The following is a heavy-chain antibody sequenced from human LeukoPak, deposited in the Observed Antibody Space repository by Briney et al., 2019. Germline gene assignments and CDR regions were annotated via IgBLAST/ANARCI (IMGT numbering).Heavy chain of an antibody. CDR3: ARAPAYCTGVNCYLFYFDS. Sequence: GESLRLSCVASGFTFSTYYMNGVRQAPGKGLEWVSSMSNSGTFVYTADSLKGRFTISRDNAKNSLYLQMTSLRAEDTAVYYCARAPAYCTGVNCYLFYFDSWGQGTLVTVSS. V-gene: IGHV3-21*01. CDR1: GFTFSTYY. CDR2: MSNSGTFV. D-gene: IGHD2-15*01. J-gene: IGHJ4*02.